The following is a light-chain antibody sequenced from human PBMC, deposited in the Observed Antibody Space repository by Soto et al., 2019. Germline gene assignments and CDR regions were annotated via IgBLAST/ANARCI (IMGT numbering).Light chain of an antibody. Sequence: DIQMTQSPSTLSASVGDRVSITCRASQSISRQLAWYQQKPGKDTNLLIYQASNLETGVPSRFTGSGSGTEFILTISSLQPDALATYYCLQYQSYWTFGQGTKVEVK. V-gene: IGKV1-5*03. CDR1: QSISRQ. CDR3: LQYQSYWT. CDR2: QAS. J-gene: IGKJ1*01.